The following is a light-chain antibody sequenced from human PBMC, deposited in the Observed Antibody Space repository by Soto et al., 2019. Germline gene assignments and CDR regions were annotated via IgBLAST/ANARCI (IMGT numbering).Light chain of an antibody. CDR1: SSDVGGNNY. CDR3: SSHEGTSTPHVA. J-gene: IGLJ2*01. CDR2: HVS. Sequence: QSALTQPASVSGSPGQSITIPCTGTSSDVGGNNYVSWYQQYPGKAPKLIIYHVSDRPSGVSNRFSGSKSGSTSSLTSSGLQPEDEADYYGSSHEGTSTPHVAFGGGTQLTVL. V-gene: IGLV2-14*03.